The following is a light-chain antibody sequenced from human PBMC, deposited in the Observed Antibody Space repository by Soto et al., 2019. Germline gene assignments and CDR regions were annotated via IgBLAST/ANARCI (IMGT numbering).Light chain of an antibody. V-gene: IGKV1D-13*01. CDR3: QQYNNWPLPIT. CDR1: QSIINY. Sequence: QMTHSPSALSAKVGDRVTITCRASQSIINYLNWYQQKPGKAPKLLIYDASSLESGVPSRFSGSGSGTEFTLTISSLQSEDFAVYYCQQYNNWPLPITFGHGTRLEIK. CDR2: DAS. J-gene: IGKJ5*01.